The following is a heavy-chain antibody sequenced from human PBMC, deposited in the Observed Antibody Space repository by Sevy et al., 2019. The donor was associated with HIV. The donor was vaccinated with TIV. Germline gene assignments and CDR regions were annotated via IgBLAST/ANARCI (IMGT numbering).Heavy chain of an antibody. J-gene: IGHJ4*01. Sequence: GGSLRLSCAASGFSVSRNHINWVRQAPGKGQEWISVIYSDGTTQYADSVKGRFTISRDTSNNTVYLQVSSLRADDTVVYYCARRLSSGWYFDFWGHGTLVTVSS. CDR2: IYSDGTT. V-gene: IGHV3-53*01. D-gene: IGHD6-19*01. CDR1: GFSVSRNH. CDR3: ARRLSSGWYFDF.